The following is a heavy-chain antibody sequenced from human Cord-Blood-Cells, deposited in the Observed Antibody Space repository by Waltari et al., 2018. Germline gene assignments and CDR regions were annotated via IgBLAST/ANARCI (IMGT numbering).Heavy chain of an antibody. J-gene: IGHJ4*02. CDR2: INPNSGGT. V-gene: IGHV1-2*06. Sequence: QEQLVQAGAEVKKPGASVKVSCKASGYPFTGYYMLGVRQAPGQGLEWMGRINPNSGGTNYAQKFQGRVTMTRDTSISTAYMELSRLRSDDTTVYYCAIIAARSNLDYWGQGTLVTVSS. CDR1: GYPFTGYY. D-gene: IGHD6-6*01. CDR3: AIIAARSNLDY.